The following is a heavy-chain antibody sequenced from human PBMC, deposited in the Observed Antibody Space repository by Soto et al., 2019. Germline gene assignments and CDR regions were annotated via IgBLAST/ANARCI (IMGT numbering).Heavy chain of an antibody. CDR1: GYTFSTYA. CDR2: INAGNGNT. J-gene: IGHJ5*02. D-gene: IGHD4-17*01. Sequence: ASVKVSCKASGYTFSTYAMNWVRQAPGQRLEWMGWINAGNGNTKYSQKFQGRVTITRDTSATTAYMELSSLRSEDTAVYYCARGVSTVTPNWFDPWGQGTLVTVSS. CDR3: ARGVSTVTPNWFDP. V-gene: IGHV1-3*01.